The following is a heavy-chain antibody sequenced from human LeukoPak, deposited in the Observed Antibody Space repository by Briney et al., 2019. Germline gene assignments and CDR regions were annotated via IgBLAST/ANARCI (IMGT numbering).Heavy chain of an antibody. V-gene: IGHV4-59*01. CDR3: ARGYSSSWYRGWFDP. CDR2: IYYSGST. D-gene: IGHD6-13*01. Sequence: SETLPLTCTVSGGSISSYYWSWIRQPPGKGLEWIGYIYYSGSTNYNPSLKSRVTISVDTSKNQFSLKLSSVTAADTAVYYCARGYSSSWYRGWFDPWGQGTLVTVSS. J-gene: IGHJ5*02. CDR1: GGSISSYY.